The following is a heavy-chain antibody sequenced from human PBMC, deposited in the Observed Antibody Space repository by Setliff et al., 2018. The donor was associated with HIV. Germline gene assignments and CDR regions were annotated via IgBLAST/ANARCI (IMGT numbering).Heavy chain of an antibody. V-gene: IGHV4-39*02. D-gene: IGHD6-19*01. J-gene: IGHJ4*02. Sequence: SETLSLTCTVSDSGTYYWAWIRQPPGKGLEWIGSMYYTGSTYYNPSLKSRVTISIDTSKNQFSLKLNSVTAADTAMCYCARDGGSSGWYFVLGYSDYWGPGTLVTVS. CDR3: ARDGGSSGWYFVLGYSDY. CDR1: DSGTYY. CDR2: MYYTGST.